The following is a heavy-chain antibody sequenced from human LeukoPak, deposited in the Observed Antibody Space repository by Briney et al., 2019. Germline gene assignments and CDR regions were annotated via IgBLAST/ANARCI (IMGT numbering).Heavy chain of an antibody. Sequence: PSETLSPTCAVYGGSFSGYYWSWIRQPPGKGLEWIGEINHSGSTNYNPSLKSRVTISVDTSKNQFSLKLSSVTAADTAVYYCASLVPAAMDVDYWGQGTLVTVSS. D-gene: IGHD2-2*01. CDR3: ASLVPAAMDVDY. CDR2: INHSGST. V-gene: IGHV4-34*01. CDR1: GGSFSGYY. J-gene: IGHJ4*02.